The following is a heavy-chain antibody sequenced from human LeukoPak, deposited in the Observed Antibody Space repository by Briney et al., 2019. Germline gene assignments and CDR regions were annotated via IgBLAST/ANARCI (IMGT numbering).Heavy chain of an antibody. CDR2: ISAYNGKI. Sequence: ASVKVSCKACGYTFTTYGISWVRQAPGQGLEWMGWISAYNGKINYAHKFQGRVTMTTDTSTSTAYIELRSLRSDDTAVYYCARDSPMPGYSSSKDAFDIWGQGTRVTVSS. CDR1: GYTFTTYG. D-gene: IGHD5-12*01. CDR3: ARDSPMPGYSSSKDAFDI. V-gene: IGHV1-18*01. J-gene: IGHJ3*02.